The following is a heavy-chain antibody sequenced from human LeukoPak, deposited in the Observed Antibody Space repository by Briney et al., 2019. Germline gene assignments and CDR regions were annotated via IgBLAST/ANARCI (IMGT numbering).Heavy chain of an antibody. CDR3: ARDPSHFYYTDI. Sequence: ASVKVSCKASGYTFTSYYIHWVRQAPGQGLEWMGWINPKNGGTKYAQKFQGRFTMTRDTSLSTAYMELSGLIYDDTAVYYCARDPSHFYYTDIWGKGTTVTVSS. J-gene: IGHJ6*03. V-gene: IGHV1-2*02. CDR1: GYTFTSYY. CDR2: INPKNGGT.